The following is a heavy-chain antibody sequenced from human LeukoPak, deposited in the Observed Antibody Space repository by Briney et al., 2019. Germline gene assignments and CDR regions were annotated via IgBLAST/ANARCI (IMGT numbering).Heavy chain of an antibody. D-gene: IGHD1-26*01. V-gene: IGHV3-30*02. J-gene: IGHJ4*02. CDR1: GFTSSSYG. CDR2: IRYDGSNK. CDR3: AKALSPTSSYDY. Sequence: QSGGSLRLSCAASGFTSSSYGMHWVRQAPGKGLEWVAFIRYDGSNKYYADSVKGRFTISRDNSKNTLYLQMNSLRAEDTAVYYCAKALSPTSSYDYWGQGTLVTVSS.